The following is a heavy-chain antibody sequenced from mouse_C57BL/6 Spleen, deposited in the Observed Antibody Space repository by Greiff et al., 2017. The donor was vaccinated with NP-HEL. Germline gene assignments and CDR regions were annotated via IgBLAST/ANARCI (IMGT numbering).Heavy chain of an antibody. CDR2: IYPGDGDT. CDR3: ARTGDYAMDY. J-gene: IGHJ4*01. V-gene: IGHV1-80*01. CDR1: GYAFSSYW. Sequence: QVQLKQSGAELVKPGASVKISCKASGYAFSSYWMNWVKQRPGKGLEWIGQIYPGDGDTNYNGKFKGKATLTADKSSSTAYMQLSRLTSEDSAVYFCARTGDYAMDYWGQGTSVTVSS.